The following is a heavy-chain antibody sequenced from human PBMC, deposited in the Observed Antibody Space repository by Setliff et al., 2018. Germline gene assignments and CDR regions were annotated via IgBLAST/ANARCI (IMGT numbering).Heavy chain of an antibody. CDR3: TTDEYDYYGSGSYRTQIDY. CDR2: VNDDGSSA. CDR1: GFTFSSYW. V-gene: IGHV3-74*03. Sequence: GGSLRLSCAASGFTFSSYWMHWVRQDPGKGLVWVSRVNDDGSSAMYADSVKGRFTMSRDNAKNTLYLQMNSLKTEDTAVYYCTTDEYDYYGSGSYRTQIDYWGQGTLVTVSS. J-gene: IGHJ4*02. D-gene: IGHD3-10*01.